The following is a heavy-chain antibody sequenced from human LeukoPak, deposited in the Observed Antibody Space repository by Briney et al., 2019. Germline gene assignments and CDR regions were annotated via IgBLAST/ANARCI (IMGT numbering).Heavy chain of an antibody. D-gene: IGHD2-2*01. CDR2: ISCSSNYK. V-gene: IGHV3-21*01. CDR1: GFTFSSYN. Sequence: GGPLRLSCAASGFTFSSYNMNSVRQAPGKGLKWVSYISCSSNYKYYADSVKGRFTISRDNHKNSLYVQMNSLSAEDTPVYYCARSGVESTRALDYWGQGSMVTVSS. J-gene: IGHJ4*02. CDR3: ARSGVESTRALDY.